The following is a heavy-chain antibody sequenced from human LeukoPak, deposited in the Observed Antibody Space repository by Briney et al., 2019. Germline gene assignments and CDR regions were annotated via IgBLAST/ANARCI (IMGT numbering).Heavy chain of an antibody. Sequence: DSMKGRFTISRDNAKNSLYLQMNTLRAEDTAVYYCAREADVAVAGSQYYYYYMDVWGRGTTVTISS. D-gene: IGHD6-19*01. CDR3: AREADVAVAGSQYYYYYMDV. J-gene: IGHJ6*03. V-gene: IGHV3-7*01.